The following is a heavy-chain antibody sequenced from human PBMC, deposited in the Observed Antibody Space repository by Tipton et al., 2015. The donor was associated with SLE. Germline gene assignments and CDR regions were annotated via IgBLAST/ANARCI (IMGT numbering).Heavy chain of an antibody. J-gene: IGHJ4*02. Sequence: TLSLTCAVYGASFSGYYWTWIRQPPGKGLEWIGYIHYTGSTHYNPSLESRVTMSVDTSKNQFSLRLTSVIAADAAVYFCALSRSYNSGSYFDYWGQGTLVTVSS. CDR2: IHYTGST. V-gene: IGHV4-59*08. CDR1: GASFSGYY. D-gene: IGHD3-10*01. CDR3: ALSRSYNSGSYFDY.